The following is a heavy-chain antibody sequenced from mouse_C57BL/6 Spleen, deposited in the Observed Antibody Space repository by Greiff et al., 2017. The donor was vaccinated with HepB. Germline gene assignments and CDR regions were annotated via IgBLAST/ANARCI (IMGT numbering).Heavy chain of an antibody. D-gene: IGHD2-4*01. Sequence: EVKLVESGGGLVKPGGSLKLSCAASGFTFSDYGMHWVRQAPEKGLEWVAYISSGSSTIYYADTVKGRSTITRDNAKNTLFLQMTSMRSEDTAMYYCAWRGYDYSFDYWGQGTTLTVSS. J-gene: IGHJ2*01. CDR3: AWRGYDYSFDY. CDR1: GFTFSDYG. CDR2: ISSGSSTI. V-gene: IGHV5-17*01.